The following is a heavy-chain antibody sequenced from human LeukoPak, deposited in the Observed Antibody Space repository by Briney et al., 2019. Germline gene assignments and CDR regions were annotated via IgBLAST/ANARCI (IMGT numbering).Heavy chain of an antibody. CDR3: AREGGDGYNLSY. D-gene: IGHD5-24*01. J-gene: IGHJ4*02. V-gene: IGHV3-30*09. Sequence: PGGTLRLSCAASGFTFSTFAMHWVRQAPGKGLEWVAVISYDGSNKYYADSVKGRFAISRDNSKKTLYMQMNSLRAQDTAVYYCAREGGDGYNLSYGGQGTLVGVSS. CDR1: GFTFSTFA. CDR2: ISYDGSNK.